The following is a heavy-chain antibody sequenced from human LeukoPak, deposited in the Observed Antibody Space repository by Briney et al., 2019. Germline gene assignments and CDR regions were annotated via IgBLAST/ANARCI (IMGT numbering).Heavy chain of an antibody. CDR1: GFTFSSYG. Sequence: PGRSLRLSCAASGFTFSSYGMHWVRQAPGKGLEWVAVISYDGSSKYYADSVKGRFTISRDNSKNTLYLQMNSLRAEDTAVYYCAKDAEIVVVPAALDYWGQGTLVTVSS. V-gene: IGHV3-30*18. D-gene: IGHD2-2*01. CDR2: ISYDGSSK. CDR3: AKDAEIVVVPAALDY. J-gene: IGHJ4*02.